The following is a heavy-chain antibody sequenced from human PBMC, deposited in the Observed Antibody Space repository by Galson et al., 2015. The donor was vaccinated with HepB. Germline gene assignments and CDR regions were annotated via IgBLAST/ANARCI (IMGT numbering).Heavy chain of an antibody. CDR1: GFTFSSYG. CDR2: ISYDGSNK. V-gene: IGHV3-30*18. J-gene: IGHJ3*02. Sequence: SLRLSCAASGFTFSSYGMHWVRQAPGKGLEWVAVISYDGSNKYYADSVKGRFTISRDNSKNTLYLQMNSLRAEDTAVYYCAKFPRVVVPASDAFDIWGQGTMVTVSS. CDR3: AKFPRVVVPASDAFDI. D-gene: IGHD2-2*01.